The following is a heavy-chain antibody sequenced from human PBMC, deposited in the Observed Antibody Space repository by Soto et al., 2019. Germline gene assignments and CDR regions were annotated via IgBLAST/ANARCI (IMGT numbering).Heavy chain of an antibody. CDR1: GFTVSSSD. CDR2: IYSGGGT. J-gene: IGHJ4*02. V-gene: IGHV3-66*01. CDR3: GRSFFCSGGSCYSISSH. Sequence: EVQLVESGGGLVQPGGSLRLSCAASGFTVSSSDMSWVRQAPGKGLEWVSVIYSGGGTYYADSAKGRFTISRDNSKNTLYLQMNSLRDEDTAVYYCGRSFFCSGGSCYSISSHWGQGALVTVSS. D-gene: IGHD2-15*01.